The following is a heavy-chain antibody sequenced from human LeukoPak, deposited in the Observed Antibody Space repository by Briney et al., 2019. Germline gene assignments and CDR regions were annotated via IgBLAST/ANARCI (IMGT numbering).Heavy chain of an antibody. CDR3: ARGSHGEHDS. Sequence: PGVSLRLSCAASGFSFNIYAMSWVRQAPGKGLEWVAAIDRSGGSTFYADSVKGRFTISKDNSKNTLYLQINSLRVDDTAIYYCARGSHGEHDSWGQGTLVTVSS. CDR2: IDRSGGST. D-gene: IGHD4-17*01. CDR1: GFSFNIYA. J-gene: IGHJ5*01. V-gene: IGHV3-23*01.